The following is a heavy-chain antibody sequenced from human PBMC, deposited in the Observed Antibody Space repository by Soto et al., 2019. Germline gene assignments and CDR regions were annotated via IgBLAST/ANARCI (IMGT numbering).Heavy chain of an antibody. V-gene: IGHV3-23*01. CDR3: AKGMEIQLWLSDAFDI. Sequence: PGGSLRLSCAASGFTFSSYAMSWVRQAPGKGLEWVSAISGSGGSTYKADSVKGRFTISRDNSKNTLYLQMNSLRPEDTAVYYCAKGMEIQLWLSDAFDIWGQGTMVTVSS. D-gene: IGHD5-18*01. CDR2: ISGSGGST. CDR1: GFTFSSYA. J-gene: IGHJ3*02.